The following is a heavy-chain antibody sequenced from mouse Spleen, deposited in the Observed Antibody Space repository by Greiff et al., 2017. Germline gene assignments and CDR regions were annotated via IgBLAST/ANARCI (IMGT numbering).Heavy chain of an antibody. D-gene: IGHD1-1*01. V-gene: IGHV1-55*01. J-gene: IGHJ3*01. CDR2: IYPGSGST. CDR1: GYTFTSYW. CDR3: ARSPHYYGSSFFAY. Sequence: QVQLQQPGAELVKPGASVKMSCKASGYTFTSYWITWVKQRPGQGLEWIGDIYPGSGSTNYNEKFKSKATLTVDTSSSTAYMQLSSLTSEDSAVYYCARSPHYYGSSFFAYWGQGTLVTVSA.